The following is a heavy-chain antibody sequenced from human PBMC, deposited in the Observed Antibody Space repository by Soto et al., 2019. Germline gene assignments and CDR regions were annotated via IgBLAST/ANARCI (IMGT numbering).Heavy chain of an antibody. D-gene: IGHD3-10*01. J-gene: IGHJ4*02. Sequence: PGGSLRLSCAASGFTFSSYAMHWVRQAPGKGLEWVAVISYDGSNKYYADSVKGRFTISRDNSKNTLYLQMNSLRAEDTAVYYCARDPSGSYYFDYWGQGILVTVSS. CDR3: ARDPSGSYYFDY. CDR2: ISYDGSNK. CDR1: GFTFSSYA. V-gene: IGHV3-30-3*01.